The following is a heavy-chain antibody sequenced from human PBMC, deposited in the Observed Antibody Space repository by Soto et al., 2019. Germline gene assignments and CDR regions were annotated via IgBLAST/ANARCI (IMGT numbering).Heavy chain of an antibody. CDR2: IYHSGST. CDR3: ARAGGLGAVAVDY. J-gene: IGHJ4*02. D-gene: IGHD6-19*01. CDR1: GGSISSGGYS. Sequence: QLQLRESGSGLVKPSQTLSLTCAVSGGSISSGGYSWSWLRQPPGKGLEWIGYIYHSGSTHYNPSLKSRVTISVDRSKNQFSLKLCSVTAADTAVYYCARAGGLGAVAVDYWGQGTLVTVSS. V-gene: IGHV4-30-2*01.